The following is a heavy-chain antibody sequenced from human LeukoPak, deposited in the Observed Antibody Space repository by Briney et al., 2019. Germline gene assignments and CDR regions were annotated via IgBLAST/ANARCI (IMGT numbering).Heavy chain of an antibody. V-gene: IGHV3-7*01. CDR3: ARCTTGRTFGSLREIKRSREIDY. D-gene: IGHD1-1*01. Sequence: GGSLRLSCTTFEFPFRSYWMSWVRQAPGKGLEWVATINQYASEKYYLDSVKGRFIISRDNAKNSLYLQMNSLRVEDTAVYYCARCTTGRTFGSLREIKRSREIDYWGQGTLVTVSS. J-gene: IGHJ4*02. CDR2: INQYASEK. CDR1: EFPFRSYW.